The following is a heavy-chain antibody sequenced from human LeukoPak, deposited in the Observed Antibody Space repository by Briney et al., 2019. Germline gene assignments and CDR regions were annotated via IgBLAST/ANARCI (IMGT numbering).Heavy chain of an antibody. J-gene: IGHJ4*02. CDR1: GYTFTSYG. CDR2: ISAYNGNT. D-gene: IGHD5-24*01. V-gene: IGHV1-18*01. Sequence: ASVKVSCKASGYTFTSYGISWVRQAPGQGLEWMGWISAYNGNTNYAQELQGRVTMTTDTSTSTAYLELRSLRSDDTAVYYCARDLFPAMATHKGEFDYWGQGTLVTVSS. CDR3: ARDLFPAMATHKGEFDY.